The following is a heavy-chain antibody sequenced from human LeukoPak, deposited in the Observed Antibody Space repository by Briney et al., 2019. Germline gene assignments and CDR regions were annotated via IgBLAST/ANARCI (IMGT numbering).Heavy chain of an antibody. V-gene: IGHV3-7*01. CDR3: AGELGYCSGGSCYLNWFDP. D-gene: IGHD2-15*01. Sequence: HPGGSLRLSCAASGFTFSSYWMNWARQAPGKGLEWVASINHNGNVNYYVDSVKGRFTISRDNSKNTLYLQMNSLRAEDTAVYYCAGELGYCSGGSCYLNWFDPWGQGTLVTVSS. CDR2: INHNGNVN. CDR1: GFTFSSYW. J-gene: IGHJ5*02.